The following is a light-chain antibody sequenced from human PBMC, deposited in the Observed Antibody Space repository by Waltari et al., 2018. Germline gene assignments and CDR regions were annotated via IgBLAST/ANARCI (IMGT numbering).Light chain of an antibody. J-gene: IGLJ3*02. CDR3: SIWTDSLNGWV. V-gene: IGLV1-44*01. CDR1: TSDIGGIP. Sequence: QSVLTQPPAASGTPGRRVTVPFSGTTSDIGGIPVNCYQHRPEMAPKLLIYPNDQRPSGVPGRFSGSKSDTSASLAISGLQSDDEADYYCSIWTDSLNGWVFGGGTKLTVL. CDR2: PND.